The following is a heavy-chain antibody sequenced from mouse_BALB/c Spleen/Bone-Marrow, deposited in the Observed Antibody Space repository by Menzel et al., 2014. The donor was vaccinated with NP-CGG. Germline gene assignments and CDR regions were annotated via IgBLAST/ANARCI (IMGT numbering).Heavy chain of an antibody. Sequence: DLVKPGASGKLSCKASGYTFTNYWINWIKQRPGQGLEWIGRTAPGSDNTYYNEMFKGKATLTVDTSSSTAYMQLSSQSSEDSAVYFCAREYYDNSFAYWSHATLANVSA. D-gene: IGHD2-1*01. CDR1: GYTFTNYW. CDR2: TAPGSDNT. CDR3: AREYYDNSFAY. J-gene: IGHJ3*01. V-gene: IGHV1S41*01.